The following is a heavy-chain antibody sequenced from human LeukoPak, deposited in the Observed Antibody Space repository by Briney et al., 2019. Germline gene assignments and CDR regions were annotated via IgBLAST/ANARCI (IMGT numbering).Heavy chain of an antibody. CDR2: MRYDGSNK. Sequence: GGSLRLSCAASGFTFSSYGMHWVRQAPGKGLEWVAFMRYDGSNKYYADSVKGRFTISRDNSKNTLYLQMNSLRAEDTAVYYCAKDFPRFYDFWSGYELDYWGQGTLVTVSS. V-gene: IGHV3-30*02. D-gene: IGHD3-3*01. CDR1: GFTFSSYG. CDR3: AKDFPRFYDFWSGYELDY. J-gene: IGHJ4*02.